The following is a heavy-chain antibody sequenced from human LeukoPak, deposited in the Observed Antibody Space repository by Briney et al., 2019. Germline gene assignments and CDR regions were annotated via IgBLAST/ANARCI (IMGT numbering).Heavy chain of an antibody. CDR2: IHSDGSTT. CDR3: ARKPATMNAAFDY. D-gene: IGHD3-22*01. J-gene: IGHJ4*02. CDR1: GFTFSNAW. Sequence: GGSLRLSCAASGFTFSNAWMHWGRQAPGKGLMWVSHIHSDGSTTSFADSVKGRFTISRDNAKNTLYLQMSSLRAEDTAVYYCARKPATMNAAFDYWGQGTLVTVSS. V-gene: IGHV3-74*01.